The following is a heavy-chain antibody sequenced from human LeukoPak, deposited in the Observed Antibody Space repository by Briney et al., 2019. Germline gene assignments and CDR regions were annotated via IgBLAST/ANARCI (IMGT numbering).Heavy chain of an antibody. CDR2: IKSKRDGGTT. CDR3: TTDGGIGPSPIFDY. D-gene: IGHD6-13*01. CDR1: GLTFTKAG. J-gene: IGHJ4*02. Sequence: GGSLRLSCAASGLTFTKAGMSWVRQAPGKGLEWIGRIKSKRDGGTTDYAAPVQGRFAMSRDDSQNTVYLQMNSPKTPATAVYYCTTDGGIGPSPIFDYSGQGTLLTVSS. V-gene: IGHV3-15*01.